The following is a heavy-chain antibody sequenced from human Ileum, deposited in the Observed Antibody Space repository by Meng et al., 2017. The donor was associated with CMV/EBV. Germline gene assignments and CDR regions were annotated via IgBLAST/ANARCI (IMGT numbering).Heavy chain of an antibody. V-gene: IGHV4-34*01. Sequence: SETLSLTCAVYGGSFSGYYWSWIRQPPGKGLEWIGEINHSGSTNYNPSLKSRVTISVDTSKNQFSLKLSSVTAADTAVYYCARAIPYQLFSSYYYYYGMDVWGQGTTVTVSS. CDR2: INHSGST. CDR3: ARAIPYQLFSSYYYYYGMDV. CDR1: GGSFSGYY. J-gene: IGHJ6*02. D-gene: IGHD2-2*01.